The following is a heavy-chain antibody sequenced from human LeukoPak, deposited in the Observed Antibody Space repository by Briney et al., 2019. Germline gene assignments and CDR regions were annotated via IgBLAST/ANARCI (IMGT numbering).Heavy chain of an antibody. CDR2: IYSSGST. V-gene: IGHV4-39*07. J-gene: IGHJ3*02. Sequence: SETLSLTCTVSGGSISSSSYYWGWIRQPPGKILEWIGSIYSSGSTYYNPSLKSRVIIMIDTPKNHFSLTLSSVTAADTAVYYCARSDGYGLVGIWGQGTMVTVSS. CDR1: GGSISSSSYY. D-gene: IGHD5-18*01. CDR3: ARSDGYGLVGI.